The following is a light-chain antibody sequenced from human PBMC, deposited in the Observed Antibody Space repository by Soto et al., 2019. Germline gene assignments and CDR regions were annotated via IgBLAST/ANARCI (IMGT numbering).Light chain of an antibody. CDR2: DAS. Sequence: EIVLTQSPATLSLSPGERATLSCRASQSVSNFLAWYQKRPGQAPRLLIYDASNRATGIPARFSGSGSGTDFTLTISSLDPEDFATYYCQQYNSYSYTFGQGTKLEIK. CDR3: QQYNSYSYT. CDR1: QSVSNF. J-gene: IGKJ2*01. V-gene: IGKV3-11*01.